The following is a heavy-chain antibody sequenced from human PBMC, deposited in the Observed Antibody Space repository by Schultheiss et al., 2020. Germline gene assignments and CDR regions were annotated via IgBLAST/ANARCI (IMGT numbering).Heavy chain of an antibody. CDR1: GFTFGDYY. Sequence: GESLKISCAASGFTFGDYYMSWVRQAPGRGLEWISYINTFGNYTNHTDSIKGRFTISRDNAKNSLFLQMNSLKIEDTAIYYCARALGPGVGASLWWGQGTLVTVSS. J-gene: IGHJ1*01. CDR3: ARALGPGVGASLW. D-gene: IGHD1-26*01. CDR2: INTFGNYT. V-gene: IGHV3-11*05.